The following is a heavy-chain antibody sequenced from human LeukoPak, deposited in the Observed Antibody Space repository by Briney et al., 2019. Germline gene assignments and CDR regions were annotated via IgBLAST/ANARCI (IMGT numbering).Heavy chain of an antibody. CDR2: MNPNSCNT. V-gene: IGHV1-8*01. J-gene: IGHJ6*02. D-gene: IGHD2-2*01. CDR3: ARGGYCSSTSCYLSYGMDV. Sequence: ASVKVSCKASGYTFTSYDINWVRQATGQELEWMGWMNPNSCNTGYAQKFQGRVTMTRTTSIRTAYMELSSLRSEDTAVYYCARGGYCSSTSCYLSYGMDVWGQGTTVTVSS. CDR1: GYTFTSYD.